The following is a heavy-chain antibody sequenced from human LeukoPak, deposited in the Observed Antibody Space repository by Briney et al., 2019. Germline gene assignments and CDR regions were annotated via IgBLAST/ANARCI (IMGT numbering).Heavy chain of an antibody. V-gene: IGHV3-9*01. Sequence: GGSLRLSCAASGFTFDDYAMHWVRQAPGKGLEWVSGISWNSGSIGYADSVKGRFTISRDNAKNSLYLQMNSLRAEDTALYYCAKDYYSDYYGSGSYSGYFDYWGQGTLVTVSS. J-gene: IGHJ4*02. CDR2: ISWNSGSI. D-gene: IGHD3-10*01. CDR3: AKDYYSDYYGSGSYSGYFDY. CDR1: GFTFDDYA.